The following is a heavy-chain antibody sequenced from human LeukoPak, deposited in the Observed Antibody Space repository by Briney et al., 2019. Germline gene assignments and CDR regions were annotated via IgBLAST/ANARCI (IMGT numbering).Heavy chain of an antibody. V-gene: IGHV3-53*01. CDR2: IYSGGST. CDR1: GFTVSSNY. Sequence: PGGSLRLSCAASGFTVSSNYMSWVRQAPGKGLEWVSVIYSGGSTYYADSVKGRFTIPRDNSKNTLYLQMNSLRAEDTAVYYCARLDTRIAAAIDPWGQGTLVTVSS. CDR3: ARLDTRIAAAIDP. D-gene: IGHD6-13*01. J-gene: IGHJ5*02.